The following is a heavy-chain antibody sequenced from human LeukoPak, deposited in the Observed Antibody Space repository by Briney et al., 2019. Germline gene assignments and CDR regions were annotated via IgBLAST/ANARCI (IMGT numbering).Heavy chain of an antibody. CDR1: GGSISSGSYY. Sequence: SETLSLTCTVSGGSISSGSYYWSWIRQPPGKGLEWIGYIYYSGSTNYNPSLKSRVTISVDTSKNQFSLKLSSVTAADTAVYYCARTKSDGSYYYYYYYMDVWGKGTTVTVSS. J-gene: IGHJ6*03. V-gene: IGHV4-61*01. CDR2: IYYSGST. CDR3: ARTKSDGSYYYYYYYMDV. D-gene: IGHD1-26*01.